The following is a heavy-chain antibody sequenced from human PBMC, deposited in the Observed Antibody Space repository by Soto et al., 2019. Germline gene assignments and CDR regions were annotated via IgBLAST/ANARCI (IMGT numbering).Heavy chain of an antibody. CDR3: GIYGPQVLSFDR. Sequence: GESLKISCKGSGYTFSNHWIGWVRQMPGKGLEWMCIIYPDDSDTRYSPSFQGQVTISADKSIGTAYLQWNSLKASDTAIYYCGIYGPQVLSFDRWGQGTLVTLSS. D-gene: IGHD2-21*01. V-gene: IGHV5-51*01. CDR1: GYTFSNHW. J-gene: IGHJ4*01. CDR2: IYPDDSDT.